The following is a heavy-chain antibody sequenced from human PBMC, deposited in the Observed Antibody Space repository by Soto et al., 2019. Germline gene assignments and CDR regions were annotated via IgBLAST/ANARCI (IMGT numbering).Heavy chain of an antibody. CDR1: GGSFSGYY. J-gene: IGHJ4*02. Sequence: PSETLSLTCAVYGGSFSGYYWSWIRQPPGKGLEWIGEINHSGSTNYNPSLKSRVTISVDTSKNQFSLKLSSVTAADTAVYYCAGGGTDSAFDYWGQGTLVTVSS. CDR3: AGGGTDSAFDY. V-gene: IGHV4-34*01. CDR2: INHSGST.